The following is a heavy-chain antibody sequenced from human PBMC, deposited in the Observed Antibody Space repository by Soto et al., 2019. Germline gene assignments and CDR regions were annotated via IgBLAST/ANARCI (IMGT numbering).Heavy chain of an antibody. D-gene: IGHD3-16*01. CDR2: IVVGSGNT. J-gene: IGHJ3*02. V-gene: IGHV1-58*02. CDR3: AATPGFVLGVFAFDI. CDR1: GFTFTSSA. Sequence: ASVKVSCKASGFTFTSSAMQWVRQARGQRLEWIGWIVVGSGNTNYAQKFQERVTITRDMSTSTAYMELSSLRSEDTAVYYCAATPGFVLGVFAFDIWGQGTMVTVSS.